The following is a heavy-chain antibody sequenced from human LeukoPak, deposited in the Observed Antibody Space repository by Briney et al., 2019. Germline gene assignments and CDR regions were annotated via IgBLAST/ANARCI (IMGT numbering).Heavy chain of an antibody. CDR1: GFTFSSYA. CDR3: AKAHTATIAVAGN. CDR2: ISGSGGST. V-gene: IGHV3-23*01. Sequence: GGSLRLSCAASGFTFSSYAMSWVRQAPGKGLEWVSAISGSGGSTYYADSVRGRFTISRDNSKNTLYLQMNSLRAEDTALYYCAKAHTATIAVAGNWGQGTLVTVSS. J-gene: IGHJ4*02. D-gene: IGHD6-19*01.